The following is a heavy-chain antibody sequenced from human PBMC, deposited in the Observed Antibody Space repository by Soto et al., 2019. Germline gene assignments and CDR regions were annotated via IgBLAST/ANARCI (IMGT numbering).Heavy chain of an antibody. J-gene: IGHJ4*02. Sequence: EVQLVESGGGLVQPGRSLRLSCAASAFTFDDYAMHWVRQAPGKGLEWVSGISWNSGSIGYADSVKGRFTISRDNAKNSLYLQMNSLRAEDTALYYCAKDKTQYSSGWSPFDYWGQGTLVTVSS. V-gene: IGHV3-9*01. CDR2: ISWNSGSI. CDR1: AFTFDDYA. D-gene: IGHD6-19*01. CDR3: AKDKTQYSSGWSPFDY.